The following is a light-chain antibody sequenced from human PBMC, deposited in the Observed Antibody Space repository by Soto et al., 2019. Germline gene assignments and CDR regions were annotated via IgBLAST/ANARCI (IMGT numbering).Light chain of an antibody. CDR3: HQYGTSPLT. Sequence: EIVLTQSPRTLSLSPGESATLSCTASQSVRSNSLAWYQQKPGQAPRLLMFGASGRATGTPPRFSGRGSGTDFTFSISRLEPEDFAVYYCHQYGTSPLTFGGGTKVDI. J-gene: IGKJ4*01. CDR2: GAS. V-gene: IGKV3-20*01. CDR1: QSVRSNS.